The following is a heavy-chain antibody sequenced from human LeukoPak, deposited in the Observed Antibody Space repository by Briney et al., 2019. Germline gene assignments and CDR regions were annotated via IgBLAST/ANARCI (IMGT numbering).Heavy chain of an antibody. CDR2: ISYDGSKK. CDR3: ARDLLDTYYYGSRSYEGPDY. Sequence: GGSLRLSCAASGFTFSSYAMHWVRQAPGKGLEWVAVISYDGSKKYYADSVKGRFTISRDNSKNTLYLQMNSLRAEDTAVYYCARDLLDTYYYGSRSYEGPDYWGQGTLVTVSS. D-gene: IGHD3-10*01. V-gene: IGHV3-30*04. J-gene: IGHJ4*02. CDR1: GFTFSSYA.